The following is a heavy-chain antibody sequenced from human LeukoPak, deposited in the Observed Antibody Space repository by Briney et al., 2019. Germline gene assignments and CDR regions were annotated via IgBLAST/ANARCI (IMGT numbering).Heavy chain of an antibody. CDR2: ISSSGSTI. CDR3: ARDSGYDSVGIDY. CDR1: GFTFSDYY. D-gene: IGHD5-12*01. V-gene: IGHV3-11*01. J-gene: IGHJ4*02. Sequence: GGSLRLFCAASGFTFSDYYMSCLRKATGKGLEWVSYISSSGSTIYYADSVKGRFTISRDNAKNSLYLQMNSLRAEDTAVYYCARDSGYDSVGIDYWGQGTLVTVSS.